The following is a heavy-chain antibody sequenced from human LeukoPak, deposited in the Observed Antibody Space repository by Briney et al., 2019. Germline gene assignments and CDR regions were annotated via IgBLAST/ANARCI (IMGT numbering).Heavy chain of an antibody. CDR2: IYYSGST. D-gene: IGHD5-18*01. V-gene: IGHV4-59*01. Sequence: SETLSLTCTVSGGSISSYYWSWLRQPPGKGLEWIGYIYYSGSTKYNPSLKSRVTISVHTSKNQFSLKLSSVTAADTAVYYCARGGYSYGSYYFDYWGQGTLVTVSS. CDR1: GGSISSYY. CDR3: ARGGYSYGSYYFDY. J-gene: IGHJ4*02.